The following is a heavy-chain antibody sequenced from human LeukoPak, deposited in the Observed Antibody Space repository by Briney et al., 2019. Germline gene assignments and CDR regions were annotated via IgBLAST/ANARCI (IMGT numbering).Heavy chain of an antibody. Sequence: GGSLRLSCAASGFTFNNYWIHWVRQVPGKGLVWVSRINNDGSSASYVGSVKGRFTISRDNAKNTLFLQMNSLRAEDTAVYYCARRGTGHGMDVWGQGTTVIVSS. CDR2: INNDGSSA. CDR3: ARRGTGHGMDV. D-gene: IGHD1-1*01. J-gene: IGHJ6*02. V-gene: IGHV3-74*01. CDR1: GFTFNNYW.